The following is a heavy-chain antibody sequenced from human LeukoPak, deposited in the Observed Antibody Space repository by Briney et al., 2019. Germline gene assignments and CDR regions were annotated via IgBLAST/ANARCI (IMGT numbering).Heavy chain of an antibody. V-gene: IGHV3-7*01. D-gene: IGHD3-16*02. CDR2: IKQDGSEK. CDR3: ARAPTRAYDYVWGSYRYFDAFDI. J-gene: IGHJ3*02. Sequence: GGSLRLSCAASGSTFSSYWMSWVRQAPGKGLEWVANIKQDGSEKYYVDSVKGRFTISRDNAKNSLSLQMNSLRAEDTAVYYCARAPTRAYDYVWGSYRYFDAFDIWGQGTMVTVSS. CDR1: GSTFSSYW.